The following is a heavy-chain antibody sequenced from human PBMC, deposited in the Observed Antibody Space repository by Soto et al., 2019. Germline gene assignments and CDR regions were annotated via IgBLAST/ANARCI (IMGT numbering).Heavy chain of an antibody. V-gene: IGHV3-33*01. D-gene: IGHD2-21*02. J-gene: IGHJ4*02. CDR1: GFTFSSYG. CDR2: IWYDGSNK. CDR3: ARDRGGGNLRGTFDY. Sequence: QVQLVESGGGVVQPGRSLRLSCAASGFTFSSYGMHWVRQAPGKGLEWVAVIWYDGSNKYYADSVKGRFTISRDNSKNTLYLQMNSLRAEDTAVYYCARDRGGGNLRGTFDYWGQGTLVTVSS.